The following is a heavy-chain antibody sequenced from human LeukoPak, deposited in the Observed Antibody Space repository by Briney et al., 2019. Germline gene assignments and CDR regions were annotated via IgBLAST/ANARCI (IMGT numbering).Heavy chain of an antibody. Sequence: GGSLRLSCAASGFTFSSYGMHWVRQAPGKGLEWVAFIRYDGSNKYYADSVKGRFTISRDNSKNTLYLQMNSLRAEDTAVYYCAKEDVYGSGSFDYWGQGTLVTVSS. J-gene: IGHJ4*02. CDR3: AKEDVYGSGSFDY. V-gene: IGHV3-30*02. CDR2: IRYDGSNK. D-gene: IGHD3-10*01. CDR1: GFTFSSYG.